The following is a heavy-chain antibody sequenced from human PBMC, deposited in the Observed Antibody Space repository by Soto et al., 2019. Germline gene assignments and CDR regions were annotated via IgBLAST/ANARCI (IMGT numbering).Heavy chain of an antibody. Sequence: QLRESGPGLLKPSETLSLTCNVSGGSISSPSYNWGWVRQPPGKGPEWIGTVFYSGTTQYNPSRRRRLAMSVDTSTSQVTLTLTSVTAAAPAGYYCTTLASGHFDSWGQGAQVTVSS. CDR2: VFYSGTT. D-gene: IGHD2-8*02. V-gene: IGHV4-39*01. J-gene: IGHJ4*02. CDR3: TTLASGHFDS. CDR1: GGSISSPSYN.